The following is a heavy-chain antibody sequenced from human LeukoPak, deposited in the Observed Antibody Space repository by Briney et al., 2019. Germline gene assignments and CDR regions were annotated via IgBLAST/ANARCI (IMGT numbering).Heavy chain of an antibody. CDR1: GGSISSYY. J-gene: IGHJ5*02. D-gene: IGHD6-13*01. Sequence: SETLSLTCTVSGGSISSYYWSWIRQPPGKGLEWIGYIYYSGSTSYNPSLKSRVTISVDTSKNQFSLKVSSVSAADTAVYYCARAYSSSWYWNWFDPWGQGTLVTVSS. V-gene: IGHV4-59*08. CDR2: IYYSGST. CDR3: ARAYSSSWYWNWFDP.